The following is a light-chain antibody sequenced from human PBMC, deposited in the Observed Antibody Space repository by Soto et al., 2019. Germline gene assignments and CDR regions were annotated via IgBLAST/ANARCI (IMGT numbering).Light chain of an antibody. CDR2: GAS. CDR1: QSVSSNY. V-gene: IGKV3-20*01. CDR3: QQYGSLSWT. J-gene: IGKJ1*01. Sequence: IVLTQSPGTLYLSPGERATLSCRASQSVSSNYLAWYQQKPGQAPRLLIYGASTRATGVPDRFSGSGSGTDFPLTISILEPEDFAVYHCQQYGSLSWTFGQGNKVEIK.